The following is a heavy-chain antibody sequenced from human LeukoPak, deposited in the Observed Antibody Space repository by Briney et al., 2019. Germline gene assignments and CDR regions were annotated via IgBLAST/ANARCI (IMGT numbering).Heavy chain of an antibody. J-gene: IGHJ4*02. D-gene: IGHD3-10*01. CDR1: GFTFSSYS. CDR2: ISSSSSYI. Sequence: GGSLRLSCAASGFTFSSYSMNWVRQAPGKGLEWVSSISSSSSYIYYADSVKGRFTISRDNAKNSLYLQMNSLRAEDTAVYYCARDLLGSGSWRYYFDYWGQGTLVTVSS. CDR3: ARDLLGSGSWRYYFDY. V-gene: IGHV3-21*01.